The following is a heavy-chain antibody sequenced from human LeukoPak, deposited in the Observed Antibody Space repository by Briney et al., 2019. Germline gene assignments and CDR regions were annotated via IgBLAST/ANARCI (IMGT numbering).Heavy chain of an antibody. V-gene: IGHV3-23*01. CDR1: GFTFSSYA. J-gene: IGHJ4*02. Sequence: GSLRLSCEASGFTFSSYAMSWVRQAPGKGLEWVSTISDSGGDTYYADSVKGRFTISRDNTYNTLSMQMHSLRAEDTALYYCAKGTLAGYFLGYWGQGTLVTVSS. CDR2: ISDSGGDT. D-gene: IGHD3-9*01. CDR3: AKGTLAGYFLGY.